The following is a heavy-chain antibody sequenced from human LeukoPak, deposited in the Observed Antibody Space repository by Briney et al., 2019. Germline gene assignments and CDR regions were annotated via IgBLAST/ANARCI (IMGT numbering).Heavy chain of an antibody. CDR1: GFTVTDYY. J-gene: IGHJ6*01. D-gene: IGHD5-12*01. CDR2: ISTGGYPT. CDR3: ARRLHVDV. V-gene: IGHV3-11*04. Sequence: PGGSLRLFCAVSGFTVTDYYMNWIRQAPGKGLEWVSYISTGGYPTYYADSVKGRFTISRDTATNTLYLQMNRLRVDDTGVYYCARRLHVDVWGRGTTVTVSS.